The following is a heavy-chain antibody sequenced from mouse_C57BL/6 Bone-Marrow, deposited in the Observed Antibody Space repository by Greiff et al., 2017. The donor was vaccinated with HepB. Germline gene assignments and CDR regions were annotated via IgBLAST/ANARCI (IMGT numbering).Heavy chain of an antibody. Sequence: QVQLQQSGPELVKPGASVKLSCKASGYTFTSYDINWVKQRPGQGLEWIGWIYPRDGSTKYNEKFKGKATLTVDTSSSTAYMELHSLTSEDSAVYFCARGGHYYGSSYLAWFAYWGQGTLVTVSA. CDR2: IYPRDGST. D-gene: IGHD1-1*01. J-gene: IGHJ3*01. V-gene: IGHV1-85*01. CDR1: GYTFTSYD. CDR3: ARGGHYYGSSYLAWFAY.